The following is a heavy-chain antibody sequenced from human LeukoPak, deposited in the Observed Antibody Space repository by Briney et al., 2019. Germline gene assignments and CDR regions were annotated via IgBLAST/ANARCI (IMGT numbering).Heavy chain of an antibody. Sequence: GGSLRLSCAASGFTVSSNYMSWVRQAPGKGLEWVSGIYSGGSRYYAESVKGRFNISRDHSKNTLYLQMNNVGAEETAVYYCARGPRDCSSGTCYYYYYMDVWGKGTTVTVSS. J-gene: IGHJ6*03. CDR2: IYSGGSR. CDR3: ARGPRDCSSGTCYYYYYMDV. D-gene: IGHD2-2*01. V-gene: IGHV3-66*01. CDR1: GFTVSSNY.